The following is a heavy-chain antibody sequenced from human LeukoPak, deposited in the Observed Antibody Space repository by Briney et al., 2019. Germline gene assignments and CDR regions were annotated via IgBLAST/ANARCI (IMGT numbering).Heavy chain of an antibody. V-gene: IGHV4-34*01. CDR3: ASGRKWLVQRSFDY. J-gene: IGHJ4*02. CDR1: GGSFSGYY. D-gene: IGHD6-19*01. Sequence: SETLSLTCAVYGGSFSGYYWSWIRQPSGKGLEWIGEINHSGSTNYNPSLKSRVTISVDTSKNQFSLKLSSVTAADTAVYYCASGRKWLVQRSFDYWGQGTLVTVSS. CDR2: INHSGST.